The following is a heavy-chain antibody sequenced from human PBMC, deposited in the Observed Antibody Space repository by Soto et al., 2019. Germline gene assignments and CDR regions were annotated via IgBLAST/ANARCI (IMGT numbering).Heavy chain of an antibody. J-gene: IGHJ4*02. CDR2: ISYDGSNK. CDR1: GFTFSSYG. D-gene: IGHD6-19*01. V-gene: IGHV3-30*18. Sequence: GGSLRLSCAASGFTFSSYGMHWVRQAPGKGLEWVAVISYDGSNKYYADSVKGRFTISRDNSKNTLYLQMNSLRAEDTAVYYCAKDENSSGWYSYYFDYWGQGTLVTVSS. CDR3: AKDENSSGWYSYYFDY.